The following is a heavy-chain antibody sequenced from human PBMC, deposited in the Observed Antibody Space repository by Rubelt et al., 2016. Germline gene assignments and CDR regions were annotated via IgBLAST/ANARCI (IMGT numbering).Heavy chain of an antibody. CDR3: ARALAGYASGRGWFDP. Sequence: QLQLQESGPGLVKPSETLSLTCTVSGGSISSSDYYWGWIRQPPGKGLEWIGYIYNSATTYYKPSLKSRVTISADTSQNQFSLTLGSGAAADTAVYYCARALAGYASGRGWFDPWGQGTLVTVSS. CDR1: GGSISSSDYY. D-gene: IGHD3-10*01. CDR2: IYNSATT. J-gene: IGHJ5*02. V-gene: IGHV4-31*03.